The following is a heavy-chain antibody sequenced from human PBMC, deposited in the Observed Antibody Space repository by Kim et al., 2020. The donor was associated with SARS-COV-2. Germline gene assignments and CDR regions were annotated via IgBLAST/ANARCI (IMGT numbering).Heavy chain of an antibody. J-gene: IGHJ6*02. D-gene: IGHD4-17*01. CDR1: GYTFTSYA. CDR3: ARTRVTRISSSYYYYGMDV. V-gene: IGHV1-3*01. CDR2: INAGNGNT. Sequence: ASVKVSCKASGYTFTSYAMHWVRQAPGQRLEWMGWINAGNGNTKYSQKFQGRVTITRDTSASTAYMELSSLRSEDTAVYYCARTRVTRISSSYYYYGMDVWGQGTTVTVSS.